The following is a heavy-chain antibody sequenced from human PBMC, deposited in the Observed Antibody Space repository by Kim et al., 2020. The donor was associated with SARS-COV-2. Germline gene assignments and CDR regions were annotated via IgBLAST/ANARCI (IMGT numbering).Heavy chain of an antibody. CDR3: ARVGYCGGDCYLGVDAFDI. J-gene: IGHJ3*02. V-gene: IGHV4-59*01. Sequence: SRVTISVDTSQNPFSLKLSSVTAADTAVYYCARVGYCGGDCYLGVDAFDIWGQGTMVTVSS. D-gene: IGHD2-21*01.